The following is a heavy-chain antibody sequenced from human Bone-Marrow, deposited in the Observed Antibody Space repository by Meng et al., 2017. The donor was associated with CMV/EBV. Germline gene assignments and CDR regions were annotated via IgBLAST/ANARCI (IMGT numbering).Heavy chain of an antibody. CDR1: GYTFIGYY. D-gene: IGHD2-2*01. Sequence: ASVKVSCKASGYTFIGYYIHWVRQAPGQGLEWMGGIIPIFGTANYAQKFQGRVTMTRDTSISTAYMELSRLRSDDTAVYYCARGGCSSTSCSPEWFDPWGQGTLVTVSS. CDR3: ARGGCSSTSCSPEWFDP. J-gene: IGHJ5*02. V-gene: IGHV1-2*02. CDR2: IIPIFGTA.